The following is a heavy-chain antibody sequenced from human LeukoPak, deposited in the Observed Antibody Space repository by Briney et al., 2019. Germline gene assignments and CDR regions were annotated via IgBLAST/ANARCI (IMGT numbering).Heavy chain of an antibody. V-gene: IGHV4-61*02. J-gene: IGHJ5*02. CDR3: ARWGYSGYDLSLSWFDP. CDR2: IYTSGST. Sequence: SETLSLTCTVSGGSISSGSYYWSWIRQPAGKGLEWIGRIYTSGSTNYNPSLKSRVTISVDTSKNQFFLKLSSVTAADTAVYYCARWGYSGYDLSLSWFDPWGQGTLVTVSS. D-gene: IGHD5-12*01. CDR1: GGSISSGSYY.